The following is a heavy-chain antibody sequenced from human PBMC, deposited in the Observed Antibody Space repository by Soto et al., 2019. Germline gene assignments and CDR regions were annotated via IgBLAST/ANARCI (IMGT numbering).Heavy chain of an antibody. J-gene: IGHJ4*02. CDR3: APWFGAFDY. Sequence: QVQLVESGGGVVQPGRSLRLSCAASGFTFSSYGMHWVRQAPGKGLEWVAVISYDGSNKYYADSVKGRFTNSRDNSKNTLYLQMNSLRAEDTAVYSCAPWFGAFDYWGQGTLVTVSS. D-gene: IGHD3-10*01. V-gene: IGHV3-30*03. CDR2: ISYDGSNK. CDR1: GFTFSSYG.